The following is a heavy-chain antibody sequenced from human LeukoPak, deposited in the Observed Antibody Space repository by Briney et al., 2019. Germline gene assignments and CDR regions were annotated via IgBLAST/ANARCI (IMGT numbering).Heavy chain of an antibody. V-gene: IGHV1-2*04. CDR2: INPDSGGT. CDR3: ARGVGVVPAALTYNWFDP. CDR1: GYTFTGYY. J-gene: IGHJ5*02. Sequence: ASVKVSCRASGYTFTGYYMSWVRQAPGQGLEWMGWINPDSGGTHYAQNFQGWVTMTRDTSISTAYMELSRLRSDDTAVYYCARGVGVVPAALTYNWFDPWGQGTLVTVSS. D-gene: IGHD2-2*01.